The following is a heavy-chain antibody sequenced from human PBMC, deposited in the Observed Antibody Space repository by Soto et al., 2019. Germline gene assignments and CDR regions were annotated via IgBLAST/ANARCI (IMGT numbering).Heavy chain of an antibody. CDR1: GGSFSGYY. D-gene: IGHD2-15*01. CDR3: ARGRGYCSGGSCYPAGY. CDR2: INHSGST. Sequence: SETLSLTCAVYGGSFSGYYWSWIRQPPGKGLEWIGEINHSGSTNYNPSLKSRVTISVDTSKNQFSLKLSSVTAADTAVYYCARGRGYCSGGSCYPAGYWGQGTLVTVSS. J-gene: IGHJ4*02. V-gene: IGHV4-34*01.